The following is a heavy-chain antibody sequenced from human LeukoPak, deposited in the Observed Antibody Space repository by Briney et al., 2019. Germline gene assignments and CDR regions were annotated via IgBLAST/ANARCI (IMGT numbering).Heavy chain of an antibody. CDR3: ARDSSGSGHPVAFDL. CDR1: GGSISSSSYY. J-gene: IGHJ3*01. CDR2: IFYSGST. V-gene: IGHV4-39*07. Sequence: SETLSLTCTVSGGSISSSSYYWGWFRHPPGKGLEGIGSIFYSGSTYYNPSLKSRVTISLDTSKNQSSLKLRSVTAADTNVYYCARDSSGSGHPVAFDLWGQGTMVTVSS. D-gene: IGHD3-22*01.